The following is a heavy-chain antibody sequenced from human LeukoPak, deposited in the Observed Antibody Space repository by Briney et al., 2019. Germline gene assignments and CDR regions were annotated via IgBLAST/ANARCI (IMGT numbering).Heavy chain of an antibody. Sequence: GESLKISCKVSGYSFTSFWIGWVRQMPGKGLERMGIIYPGDSDTRYSPSFQGQVTISADKSISTAYLQWSSLKASDTAMYYCARRDTAMAHFDYWGQGTLVTVSS. CDR3: ARRDTAMAHFDY. CDR2: IYPGDSDT. D-gene: IGHD5-18*01. CDR1: GYSFTSFW. J-gene: IGHJ4*02. V-gene: IGHV5-51*01.